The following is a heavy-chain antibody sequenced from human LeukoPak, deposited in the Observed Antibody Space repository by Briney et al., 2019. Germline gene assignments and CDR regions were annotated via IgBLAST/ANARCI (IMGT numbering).Heavy chain of an antibody. CDR1: GGSISSSGYY. D-gene: IGHD2-15*01. CDR2: IYYSGST. CDR3: ARDVVAPTGVDY. J-gene: IGHJ4*02. V-gene: IGHV4-39*01. Sequence: PSETLSLTCTVSGGSISSSGYYWGWIRQPPGKGLEWIGSIYYSGSTYYNPSLKSRVTISVDTSKNQFSLKLSSVTAADTAVYYCARDVVAPTGVDYWGQGTLVTVSS.